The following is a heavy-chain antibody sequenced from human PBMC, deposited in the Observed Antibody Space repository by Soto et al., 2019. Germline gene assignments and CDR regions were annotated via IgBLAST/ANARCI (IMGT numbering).Heavy chain of an antibody. CDR2: IYYSGST. J-gene: IGHJ6*02. CDR3: ARSAVAEGMDF. CDR1: GGSISSYY. D-gene: IGHD6-19*01. V-gene: IGHV4-59*08. Sequence: PSETLSLTCTVSGGSISSYYWSWIRQPPGKGLEWIGYIYYSGSTNYNPSLKSRVTISVDTSKNQFSLKLSSVTAADTAVYYSARSAVAEGMDFWGQGTTVTVSS.